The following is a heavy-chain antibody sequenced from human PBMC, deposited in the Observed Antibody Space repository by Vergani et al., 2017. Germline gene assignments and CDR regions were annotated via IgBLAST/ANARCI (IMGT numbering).Heavy chain of an antibody. CDR2: ISSSSSYI. J-gene: IGHJ5*02. D-gene: IGHD4-11*01. CDR1: GFTFSSYS. CDR3: ARDRDDYQGP. V-gene: IGHV3-21*01. Sequence: EVQLVESGGGLVKPGGSLRLSCAASGFTFSSYSMNWVRLAPGKGLEWVSSISSSSSYIYYADSVKGRFTISRDNAKNSLYLQMNSLRAEDTAVYYCARDRDDYQGPWGQGTLVTVSS.